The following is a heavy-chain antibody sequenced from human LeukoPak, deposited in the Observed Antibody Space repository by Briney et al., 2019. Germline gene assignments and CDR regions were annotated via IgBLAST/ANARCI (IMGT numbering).Heavy chain of an antibody. J-gene: IGHJ4*02. CDR3: ASSNMLYSRVLAD. CDR2: ISAYNGNT. V-gene: IGHV1-18*01. Sequence: GASVKVSCKASGGTFSSYAISWVRQAPGQGLEWMGWISAYNGNTNYAQKLQGRVTMTTDTSTSTAYMELSSLRSEDTAVYYCASSNMLYSRVLADWGQGTLVTVSS. CDR1: GGTFSSYA. D-gene: IGHD2-8*01.